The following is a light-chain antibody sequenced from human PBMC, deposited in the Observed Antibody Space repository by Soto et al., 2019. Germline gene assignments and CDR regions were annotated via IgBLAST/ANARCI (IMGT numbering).Light chain of an antibody. CDR2: NNN. V-gene: IGLV1-44*01. CDR3: AAWDDSLNGLV. J-gene: IGLJ1*01. Sequence: QSVLTQPPSASGTPGQRVTISCSGSSSNIGSNTVNWYQQLPGTAPKLLIYNNNQRPSGVPDRFSGSKSGTSATLAISGPQSEDEADYYGAAWDDSLNGLVFGTGTKLTVL. CDR1: SSNIGSNT.